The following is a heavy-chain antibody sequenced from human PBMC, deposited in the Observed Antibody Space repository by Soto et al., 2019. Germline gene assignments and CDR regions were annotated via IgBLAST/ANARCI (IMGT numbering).Heavy chain of an antibody. CDR3: ARGLRIPYYGMDV. J-gene: IGHJ6*02. V-gene: IGHV4-34*01. D-gene: IGHD2-15*01. CDR2: INHSGST. CDR1: GWSFSGYY. Sequence: SETLGLTCTVYGWSFSGYYWNWVRQPPGKGLEWIGEINHSGSTNYNPSLKSRVTISVDTSKNQFSLKLSSVTAADTAVYYCARGLRIPYYGMDVWGQGTTVTVPS.